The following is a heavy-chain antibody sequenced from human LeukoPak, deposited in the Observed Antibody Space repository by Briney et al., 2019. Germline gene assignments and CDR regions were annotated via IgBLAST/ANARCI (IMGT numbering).Heavy chain of an antibody. Sequence: SETLSLTCTVSGYSISSGYYWGWIRQPPGKGLEWIGYIYYSGSTNYNPSLKSRVTISVDTSKNQFSLKLSSVTAADTAVYYCARHTYSFGEFSYWGQGTLVTVSS. CDR3: ARHTYSFGEFSY. CDR2: IYYSGST. J-gene: IGHJ4*02. D-gene: IGHD3-10*01. CDR1: GYSISSGYY. V-gene: IGHV4-38-2*02.